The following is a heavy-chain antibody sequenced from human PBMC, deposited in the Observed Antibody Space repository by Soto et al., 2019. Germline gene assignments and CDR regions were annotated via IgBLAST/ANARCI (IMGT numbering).Heavy chain of an antibody. CDR2: IHYSGST. Sequence: SETLSLTCTVSGGSISSYYWSWIRQPPGKGLEWIGYIHYSGSTYYNLSLKSRVTISVDTSKNQFSLKLSSVTAADTAVYYCARAMVVTQNWFDPWGQGTLVTVSS. V-gene: IGHV4-30-4*08. D-gene: IGHD2-21*02. CDR1: GGSISSYY. CDR3: ARAMVVTQNWFDP. J-gene: IGHJ5*02.